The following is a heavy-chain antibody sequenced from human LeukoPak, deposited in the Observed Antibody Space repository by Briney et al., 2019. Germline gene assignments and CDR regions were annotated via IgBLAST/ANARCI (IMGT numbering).Heavy chain of an antibody. CDR3: AKGAGPPWFDP. CDR2: IYHSGST. CDR1: GYSISSGYY. V-gene: IGHV4-38-2*02. J-gene: IGHJ5*02. D-gene: IGHD6-19*01. Sequence: PSETLSLTCTVSGYSISSGYYWGWIRQPPGKGLEWIGSIYHSGSTYYNPSLKSRVTISVDTSKNQFSMTLSSVTAADTAVYYCAKGAGPPWFDPWGQGTLVTVSS.